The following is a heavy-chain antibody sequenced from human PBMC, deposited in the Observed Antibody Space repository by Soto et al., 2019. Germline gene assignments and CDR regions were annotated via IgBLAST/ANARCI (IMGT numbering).Heavy chain of an antibody. V-gene: IGHV1-3*01. D-gene: IGHD1-26*01. Sequence: QVQLVQSGAEVKKPGASVKVSCKASGYTFTSYAMDWVRQAPGQRLEWMGWINAGNGNTKYSQKFQGRVTITRDTSASTAYMELSSLRSEDTAVYYCARAPDGGSSLDYWGQGTLVTVSS. CDR3: ARAPDGGSSLDY. CDR1: GYTFTSYA. CDR2: INAGNGNT. J-gene: IGHJ4*02.